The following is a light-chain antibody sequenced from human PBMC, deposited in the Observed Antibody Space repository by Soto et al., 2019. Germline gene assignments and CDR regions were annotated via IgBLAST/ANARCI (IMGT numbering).Light chain of an antibody. V-gene: IGKV3-15*01. Sequence: EIVMTQSPATLSVSPGERATLSCRASQSVSSNFAWYQQKPGQAPRLLIYDASTRATGIPARFSGSGSGTEFTLTISSLQSEDFAVYYCHQYGSSPGTFGQGTKVEIK. CDR3: HQYGSSPGT. CDR1: QSVSSN. CDR2: DAS. J-gene: IGKJ1*01.